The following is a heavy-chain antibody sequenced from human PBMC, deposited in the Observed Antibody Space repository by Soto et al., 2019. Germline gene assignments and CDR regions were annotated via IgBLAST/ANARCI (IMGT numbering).Heavy chain of an antibody. CDR1: GYTFTAYW. CDR2: IFPADSEI. D-gene: IGHD2-8*01. V-gene: IGHV5-51*01. J-gene: IGHJ4*02. CDR3: ARPLYPGYCTDGVCYSYDY. Sequence: HGESLKISCQSFGYTFTAYWIAWVRQMPWKGLEWMGIIFPADSEIRYSPSFRGHVTISADKSISTAYLQWSSLEASDTAMYYCARPLYPGYCTDGVCYSYDYWGQGTPVTVSS.